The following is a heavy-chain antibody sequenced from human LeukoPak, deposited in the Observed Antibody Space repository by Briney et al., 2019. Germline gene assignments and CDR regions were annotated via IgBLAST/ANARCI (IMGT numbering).Heavy chain of an antibody. CDR3: AKNYYDSSGYYLVSMDV. D-gene: IGHD3-22*01. V-gene: IGHV1-69*04. CDR2: IVPIHGAV. Sequence: ASVKVSCKASGGTFSTFAISWVRQAPGQGLERMGRIVPIHGAVNYAQKFQGRVTINADKSTSTVYMGLSSLRSEDTAVYYCAKNYYDSSGYYLVSMDVWGQGTTVTVSS. J-gene: IGHJ6*02. CDR1: GGTFSTFA.